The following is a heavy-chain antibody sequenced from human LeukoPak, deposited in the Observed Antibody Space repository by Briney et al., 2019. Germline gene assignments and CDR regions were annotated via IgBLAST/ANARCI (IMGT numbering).Heavy chain of an antibody. CDR1: GASVSSGTYY. Sequence: SETLSLTCTVSGASVSSGTYYWSWIRQPPGKGLEWIGYIYYRGNTNYNPSLKSRVTISVDTSKNQFSLKLSSVTAADTAVYYCARDPSWGAGYFDYWGQGTLVTVSS. D-gene: IGHD7-27*01. J-gene: IGHJ4*02. CDR3: ARDPSWGAGYFDY. V-gene: IGHV4-61*01. CDR2: IYYRGNT.